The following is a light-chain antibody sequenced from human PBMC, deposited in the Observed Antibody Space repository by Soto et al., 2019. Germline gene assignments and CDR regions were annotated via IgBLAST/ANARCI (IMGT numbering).Light chain of an antibody. Sequence: AIQMTQSPSSLSASIGDSVTITCRASQGIRNALGWYQQKPGKAPKLLIYAASSLQSGVPSRFSGSGSGTEFTLTIHSLQPEDFATYYCQQAKSFPVTFGQGTRLEIK. J-gene: IGKJ5*01. CDR1: QGIRNA. CDR3: QQAKSFPVT. CDR2: AAS. V-gene: IGKV1-6*02.